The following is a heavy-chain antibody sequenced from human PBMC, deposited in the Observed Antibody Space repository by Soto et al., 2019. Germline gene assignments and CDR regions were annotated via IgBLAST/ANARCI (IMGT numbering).Heavy chain of an antibody. CDR2: IYYSGST. V-gene: IGHV4-39*01. Sequence: SETLSLTCTVSGGSISSSSYYWGWIRQPPGKGLEWIGSIYYSGSTYYNPSLKSRVTISVDTSKNQFSLKLSSVTAADTAVYYCATENLGYSSSLGSDWFDPWGQGTLVTVSS. CDR1: GGSISSSSYY. D-gene: IGHD6-13*01. CDR3: ATENLGYSSSLGSDWFDP. J-gene: IGHJ5*02.